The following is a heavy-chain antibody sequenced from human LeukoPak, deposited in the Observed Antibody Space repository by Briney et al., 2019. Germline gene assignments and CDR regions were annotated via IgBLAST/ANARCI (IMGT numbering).Heavy chain of an antibody. CDR2: IYTSGST. D-gene: IGHD3-3*01. V-gene: IGHV4-4*07. Sequence: SETLSLTCTVSGGSISSYYWSWLRQPAGKGLEWIGRIYTSGSTNYNPSLKSRVTMSVDTSKNQFSLKLSSVTAADTAVYYCAREGISGVVPFDFWGRGTLVTVSS. J-gene: IGHJ4*02. CDR1: GGSISSYY. CDR3: AREGISGVVPFDF.